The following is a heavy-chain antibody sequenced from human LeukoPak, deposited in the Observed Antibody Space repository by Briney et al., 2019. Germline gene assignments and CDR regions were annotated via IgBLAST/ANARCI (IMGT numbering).Heavy chain of an antibody. J-gene: IGHJ4*02. V-gene: IGHV3-48*01. CDR1: GFTFSSYS. D-gene: IGHD3-22*01. CDR3: ARGRWVYDSSGFYSDY. CDR2: ISSSSSTI. Sequence: PGGSLRLSCAASGFTFSSYSMNWVRQAPGKGLEWVSYISSSSSTIYYADSVKGRFTISRDNAKNSLYLQMNSLRAEDTAVYYCARGRWVYDSSGFYSDYWGQGTLVTVSS.